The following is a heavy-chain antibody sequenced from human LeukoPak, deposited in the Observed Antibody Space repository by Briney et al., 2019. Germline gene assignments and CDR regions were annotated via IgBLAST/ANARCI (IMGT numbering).Heavy chain of an antibody. D-gene: IGHD3-9*01. CDR1: GFTFSSYG. Sequence: GGSLRLSCAASGFTFSSYGMHWVRQAPGKGLEWVAFIRYDGSNKYYADSVKGRFTISRDNSKNTLYLQMNSLRAEDTAVYYCASYEILTGAPDYWGQGTLVTVSS. CDR3: ASYEILTGAPDY. CDR2: IRYDGSNK. J-gene: IGHJ4*02. V-gene: IGHV3-30*02.